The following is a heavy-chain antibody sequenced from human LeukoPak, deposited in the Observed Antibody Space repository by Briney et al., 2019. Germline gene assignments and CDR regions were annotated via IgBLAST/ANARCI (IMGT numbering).Heavy chain of an antibody. CDR2: VNPHSGVR. V-gene: IGHV1-2*02. CDR1: GFTFSDYY. CDR3: VREGNDLLSKNFDY. D-gene: IGHD2/OR15-2a*01. Sequence: ASVKVSCKSSGFTFSDYYIHWVRQAPGQGLEWMAYVNPHSGVRSSPQKFQGRVTMTPDTSISVVYMELSSLTSDDTAIYYCVREGNDLLSKNFDYWGQGTLVTVSS. J-gene: IGHJ4*02.